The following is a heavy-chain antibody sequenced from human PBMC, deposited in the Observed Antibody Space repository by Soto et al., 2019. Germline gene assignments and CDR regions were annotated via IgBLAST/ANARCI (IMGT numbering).Heavy chain of an antibody. CDR3: ATGQWLGAFDI. D-gene: IGHD6-19*01. J-gene: IGHJ3*02. V-gene: IGHV1-24*01. Sequence: GASVNVSCKVSGYTLSVLSMHLVRQAPGKGLEWMGGFDPEDGETIYAQKFQGRVTMTEDTSTDTAYMELSSLRSEDTAVYYCATGQWLGAFDIWGQGTIVTVSS. CDR2: FDPEDGET. CDR1: GYTLSVLS.